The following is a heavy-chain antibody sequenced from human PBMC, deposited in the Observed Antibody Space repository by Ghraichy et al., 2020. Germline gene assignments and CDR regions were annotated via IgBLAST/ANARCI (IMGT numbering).Heavy chain of an antibody. Sequence: SETLSLTCTVSGDSISSGGYYWIWLRQPAGKGLEWIGRIYTGGSTNYNPSLKSRVTLSLDTSKNQFSLKLTSVTAADTAVFYCAGTTVTSSDQGYYFDYWGQGTQVTVSS. V-gene: IGHV4-61*02. CDR1: GDSISSGGYY. J-gene: IGHJ4*02. CDR3: AGTTVTSSDQGYYFDY. D-gene: IGHD4-17*01. CDR2: IYTGGST.